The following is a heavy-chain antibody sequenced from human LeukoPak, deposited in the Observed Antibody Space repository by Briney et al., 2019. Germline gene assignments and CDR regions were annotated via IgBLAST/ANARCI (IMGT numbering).Heavy chain of an antibody. V-gene: IGHV4-4*07. CDR1: GGSFSIYY. CDR2: IYTSGST. J-gene: IGHJ4*02. Sequence: SETLSLTCTVSGGSFSIYYWSWIRQPAGKGLEYIGRIYTSGSTNYNPSLKSRVTMSVDTSNNQFSLRLSSVTAADTAVYYCARGPTTVTRAFDYWGQGTLVTVSS. D-gene: IGHD4-17*01. CDR3: ARGPTTVTRAFDY.